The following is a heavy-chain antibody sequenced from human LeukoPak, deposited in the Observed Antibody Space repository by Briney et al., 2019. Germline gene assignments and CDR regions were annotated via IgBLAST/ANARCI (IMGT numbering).Heavy chain of an antibody. CDR3: AKVSTYYYDSSGSTDFDY. J-gene: IGHJ4*02. CDR2: IRYDGSNK. D-gene: IGHD3-22*01. Sequence: GGSLRLSCAASGFTFSSYGMHWVRQAPGKGLEWAAFIRYDGSNKYYADSVKGRFTISRDNSKNTLYLQMNSLRAEDTAVYYCAKVSTYYYDSSGSTDFDYWGQGTLVTVSS. CDR1: GFTFSSYG. V-gene: IGHV3-30*02.